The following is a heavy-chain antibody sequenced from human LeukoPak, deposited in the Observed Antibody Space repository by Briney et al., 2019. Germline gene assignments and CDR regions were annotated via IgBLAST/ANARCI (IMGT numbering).Heavy chain of an antibody. CDR3: ASDSSGYYDDAFDI. V-gene: IGHV4-59*01. Sequence: SETLSLTCTVSGGSISSYYWSRIRQPPGKGLEWIGYIYYSGSTNYNPSLKSRVTISVDTSKNQFSLKLSSVTAADTAVYYCASDSSGYYDDAFDIWGQGTMVTVSS. J-gene: IGHJ3*02. CDR1: GGSISSYY. CDR2: IYYSGST. D-gene: IGHD3-22*01.